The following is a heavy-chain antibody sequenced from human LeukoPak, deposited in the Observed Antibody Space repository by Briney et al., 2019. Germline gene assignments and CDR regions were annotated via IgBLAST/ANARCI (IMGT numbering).Heavy chain of an antibody. CDR1: GFTFSSYE. V-gene: IGHV3-48*03. J-gene: IGHJ2*01. Sequence: GGSLRPSCAASGFTFSSYEMNWVRQAPGKGLEWVSYISSSGSTIYYADSVKGRFTISRDNAKNPLYLQMNSLRAEDTAVYYCANSYWYFDLWGRGTLVTVSS. CDR3: ANSYWYFDL. CDR2: ISSSGSTI.